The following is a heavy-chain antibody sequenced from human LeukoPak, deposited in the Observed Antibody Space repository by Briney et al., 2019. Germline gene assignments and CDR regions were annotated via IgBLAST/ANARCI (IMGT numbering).Heavy chain of an antibody. CDR2: IMPIFGTA. J-gene: IGHJ3*02. Sequence: EASVKVSCKASGYTFTSYDINWVRQAPGQGLEWMGRIMPIFGTANYAQKFQGRVTITADESTSTAYMELSSLRSEDTAVYYCARDITPVQLERRYDAFDIWGQGTMVTVSS. V-gene: IGHV1-69*13. CDR1: GYTFTSYD. CDR3: ARDITPVQLERRYDAFDI. D-gene: IGHD1-1*01.